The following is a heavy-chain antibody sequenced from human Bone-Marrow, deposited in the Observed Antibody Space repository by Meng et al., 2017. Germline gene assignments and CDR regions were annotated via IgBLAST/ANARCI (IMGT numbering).Heavy chain of an antibody. CDR3: AREMKKFYFYGSAFSS. J-gene: IGHJ5*02. CDR1: GDSISSSGYY. CDR2: IYHTGTT. D-gene: IGHD3-22*01. Sequence: SETLSLTCSVSGDSISSSGYYWGWIRKPPGKGLDWIGNIYHTGTTYYNPSLKSRVTISVDTSKNQISLKLSSVSAADTAVYYCAREMKKFYFYGSAFSSWGQGTLVTVSS. V-gene: IGHV4-39*07.